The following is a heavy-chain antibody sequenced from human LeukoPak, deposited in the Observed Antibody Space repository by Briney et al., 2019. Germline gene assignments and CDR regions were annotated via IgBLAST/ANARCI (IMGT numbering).Heavy chain of an antibody. CDR1: GGSIGSTGYY. CDR3: ARDDILTGSFDF. J-gene: IGHJ4*02. D-gene: IGHD3-9*01. CDR2: IYYSGIN. Sequence: SETLSLTCTVSGGSIGSTGYYWDWIRQPPGKGLEWIGNIYYSGINYYNPSLRSRVTISVDTSKNQFSLKVSSVTAADAAVYYCARDDILTGSFDFWGQGTLVTVSS. V-gene: IGHV4-39*02.